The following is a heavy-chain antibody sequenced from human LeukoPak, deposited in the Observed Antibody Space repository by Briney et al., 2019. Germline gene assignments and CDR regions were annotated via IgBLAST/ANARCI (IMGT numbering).Heavy chain of an antibody. J-gene: IGHJ6*02. D-gene: IGHD3-16*02. Sequence: PGGSLRLSCAASGFTFSSYWMSWVRQAPGKGLEWVANIKQDGSEKYYVDSVKGRFTISRDNAKNSLYLQMNSLRAEDTAVYYCAREGDPYDYVWGSYRQVYYYYGMDVWGQGTTVTVSS. CDR2: IKQDGSEK. CDR3: AREGDPYDYVWGSYRQVYYYYGMDV. CDR1: GFTFSSYW. V-gene: IGHV3-7*01.